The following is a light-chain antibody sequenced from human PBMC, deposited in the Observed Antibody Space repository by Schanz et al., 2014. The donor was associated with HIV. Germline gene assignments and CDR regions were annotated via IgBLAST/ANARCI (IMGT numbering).Light chain of an antibody. CDR3: QSYDDSLDDVV. V-gene: IGLV1-40*01. CDR1: NSNIGATSY. J-gene: IGLJ2*01. Sequence: QSVLTQPPSVSGAPGQGVTISCTGSNSNIGATSYVHWFQQLPGTAPKFLISTDGGRPSGVPDRFSVSRSGSSVSLVITDLQAEDEADYYCQSYDDSLDDVVFGGGTKLTVL. CDR2: TDG.